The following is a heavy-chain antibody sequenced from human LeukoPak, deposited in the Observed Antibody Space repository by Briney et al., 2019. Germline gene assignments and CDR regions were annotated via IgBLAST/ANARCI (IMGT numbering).Heavy chain of an antibody. CDR2: IYYSGST. J-gene: IGHJ5*02. CDR3: ARGRRITIFGVVIAAGNWFDP. D-gene: IGHD3-3*01. V-gene: IGHV4-31*03. Sequence: SETLSLTCTVSGGSISSGGYYWSWIRQHPGKGLEWIGYIYYSGSTNYNPSLKSRVTISVDTSKNQFSLKLSSVTAADTAVYYCARGRRITIFGVVIAAGNWFDPWGQGTLVTVSS. CDR1: GGSISSGGYY.